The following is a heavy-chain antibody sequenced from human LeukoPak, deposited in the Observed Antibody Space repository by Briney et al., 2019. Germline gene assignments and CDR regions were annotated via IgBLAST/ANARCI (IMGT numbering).Heavy chain of an antibody. CDR3: ARSRRFGEKPFDY. D-gene: IGHD3-10*01. J-gene: IGHJ4*02. V-gene: IGHV1-69*04. CDR2: IIPILGIA. CDR1: GGTFSSYA. Sequence: SVKVSCKASGGTFSSYAISWVRQAPEQGLEWMGRIIPILGIANYAQKFQGRVTITADKSTSTAYMELSSLRSEDTAVYYCARSRRFGEKPFDYWGQGTLVTVSS.